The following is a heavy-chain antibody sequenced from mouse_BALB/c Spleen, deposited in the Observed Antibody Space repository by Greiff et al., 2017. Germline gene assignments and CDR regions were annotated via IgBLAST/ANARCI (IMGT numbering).Heavy chain of an antibody. CDR2: IDPSDSET. D-gene: IGHD1-2*01. V-gene: IGHV1-69*02. J-gene: IGHJ2*01. Sequence: VQLQQPGAELVKPGAPVKLSCKASGYTFTSYWMNWVKQRPGRGLEWIGRIDPSDSETHYNQKFKDKATLTVDKSSSTAYMELRSLTSEDSAVYYCARMITTAYFDYWGQGTTLTVSS. CDR3: ARMITTAYFDY. CDR1: GYTFTSYW.